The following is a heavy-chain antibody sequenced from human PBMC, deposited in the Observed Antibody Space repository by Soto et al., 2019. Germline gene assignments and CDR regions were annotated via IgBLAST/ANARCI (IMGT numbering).Heavy chain of an antibody. J-gene: IGHJ6*02. CDR2: ISAYNGNT. V-gene: IGHV1-18*01. D-gene: IGHD5-18*01. CDR3: AREGARYSHVLRWPYYYSAMDV. Sequence: ASVKVSCKASGYTFTSYGISWVRQAPGQGLEWMGWISAYNGNTNYAQKLQGRVTMTTDTSTSTAYMELRSLRSDDTAVYYCAREGARYSHVLRWPYYYSAMDVWAQGTTVTVSS. CDR1: GYTFTSYG.